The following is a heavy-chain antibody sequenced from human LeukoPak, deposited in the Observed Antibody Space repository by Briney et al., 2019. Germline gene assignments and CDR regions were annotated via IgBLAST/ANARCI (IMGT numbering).Heavy chain of an antibody. CDR2: IWYDGSNK. CDR3: AKDLREGTTPIDY. V-gene: IGHV3-33*06. Sequence: GGSLRLSCAASGFTFSSYGMHWVRQAPDKGLEWVAVIWYDGSNKYYADSVKGRFTISRDNSKNTLYLQMNSLRAEDTAVYYCAKDLREGTTPIDYWGQGTLVTVSS. CDR1: GFTFSSYG. D-gene: IGHD4-11*01. J-gene: IGHJ4*02.